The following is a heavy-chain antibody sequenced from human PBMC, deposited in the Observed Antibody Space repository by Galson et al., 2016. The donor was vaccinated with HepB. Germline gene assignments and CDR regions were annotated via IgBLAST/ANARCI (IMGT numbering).Heavy chain of an antibody. V-gene: IGHV3-23*01. CDR3: GKHGGFDY. Sequence: SLRLSCAASGFTFRSYAMSWVRQAPGKGLEWVSAISGSGGSTYYADSVKGRFTISRDNSKNTLYLQMNSLRAGDTAIYYCGKHGGFDYWGQGALVTVSS. J-gene: IGHJ4*02. D-gene: IGHD3-16*01. CDR2: ISGSGGST. CDR1: GFTFRSYA.